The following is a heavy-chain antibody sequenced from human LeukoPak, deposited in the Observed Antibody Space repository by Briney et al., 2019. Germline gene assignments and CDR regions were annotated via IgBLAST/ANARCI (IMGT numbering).Heavy chain of an antibody. Sequence: PSETLSLTCTVSGGSISSYYWSWIRQPPGKGLEWIGYIYYSGSTNYNPSLKSRVTISVDTSKNQFSLQLNSVTPEDTAVYYCARADLRPYYYYMDVWGKGTTVTVSS. CDR2: IYYSGST. CDR3: ARADLRPYYYYMDV. CDR1: GGSISSYY. V-gene: IGHV4-59*12. J-gene: IGHJ6*03. D-gene: IGHD6-25*01.